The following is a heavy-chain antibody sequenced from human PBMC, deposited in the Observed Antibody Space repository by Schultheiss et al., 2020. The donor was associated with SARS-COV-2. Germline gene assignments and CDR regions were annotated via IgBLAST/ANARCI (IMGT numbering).Heavy chain of an antibody. CDR1: GGTFSSYA. Sequence: SVKVSCKASGGTFSSYAISWVRQAPGQGLEWMGGIIPIFGIANYAQKFQGRVTITADESTSTAYMELSRLRSDDTAIYYCARSPDPFGVVTIFDSWGQGTLVTVSS. V-gene: IGHV1-69*13. D-gene: IGHD3-3*01. J-gene: IGHJ4*02. CDR3: ARSPDPFGVVTIFDS. CDR2: IIPIFGIA.